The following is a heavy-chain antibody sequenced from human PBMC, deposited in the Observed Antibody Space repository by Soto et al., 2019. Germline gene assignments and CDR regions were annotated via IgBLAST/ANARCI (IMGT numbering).Heavy chain of an antibody. CDR1: GGTFSSYA. V-gene: IGHV1-69*13. CDR3: ARTTYGGNYYFDY. D-gene: IGHD4-17*01. J-gene: IGHJ4*02. CDR2: IIPIFGTA. Sequence: SVKVSCKASGGTFSSYAISWVRQAPGQGLEWMGGIIPIFGTANYAQKFQGRVTITADESTSTDYMELSSLRSEDTAVYYCARTTYGGNYYFDYWGQGTLVTVS.